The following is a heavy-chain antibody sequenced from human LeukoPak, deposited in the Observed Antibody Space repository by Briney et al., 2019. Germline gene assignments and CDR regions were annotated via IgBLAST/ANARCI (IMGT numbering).Heavy chain of an antibody. D-gene: IGHD3-16*01. CDR2: IYYSGST. V-gene: IGHV4-59*05. CDR1: GGSISSYY. J-gene: IGHJ4*02. Sequence: PSETLSLTCTVSGGSISSYYWSWIRQPPGKGLEWIGSIYYSGSTYYNPSLKSRVTISVDTSKNQFSLKLSSVTAADTAVYYCARLGGNRLGHFDYWGQGTLVTVSS. CDR3: ARLGGNRLGHFDY.